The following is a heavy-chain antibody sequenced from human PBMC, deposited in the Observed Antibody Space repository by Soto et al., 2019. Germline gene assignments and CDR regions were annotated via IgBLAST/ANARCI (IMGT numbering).Heavy chain of an antibody. CDR2: IWNDGSNS. V-gene: IGHV3-33*01. CDR3: ARRQIPPPTRGAANARGAMDV. J-gene: IGHJ6*02. Sequence: QVQLVESGGGVVQPGRSLRLSCAASGFTFNNCGMHWVRQAPGKGLEWLAVIWNDGSNSSYANSVKGRFTISRDNSKNTLYLQMSSLRAEDTGVYYCARRQIPPPTRGAANARGAMDVWGQGTTVTVSS. D-gene: IGHD6-13*01. CDR1: GFTFNNCG.